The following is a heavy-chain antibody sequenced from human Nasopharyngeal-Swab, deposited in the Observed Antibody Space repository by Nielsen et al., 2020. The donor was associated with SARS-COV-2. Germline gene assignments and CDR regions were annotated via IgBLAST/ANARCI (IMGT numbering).Heavy chain of an antibody. V-gene: IGHV4-34*01. D-gene: IGHD5-18*01. CDR1: GGSFSGYY. J-gene: IGHJ4*02. Sequence: ESLKISCAVYGGSFSGYYWSWLRQPPGKGLEWMGEINHSGSTNYNPSLKSRVTISVDTSKNQFSLKLSSVTAADTAVYYCARGPIRGYSYGFGYFDYWGQGTLVTVSS. CDR2: INHSGST. CDR3: ARGPIRGYSYGFGYFDY.